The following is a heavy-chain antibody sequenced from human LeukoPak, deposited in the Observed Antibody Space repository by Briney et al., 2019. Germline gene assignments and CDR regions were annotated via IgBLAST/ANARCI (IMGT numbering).Heavy chain of an antibody. CDR1: GGSISSGGYY. CDR2: IYYSGST. J-gene: IGHJ4*02. CDR3: ARSSRRYSSSWYSDY. Sequence: PSQTLSLTCTVSGGSISSGGYYWNWIRQHPGKGLEWIGYIYYSGSTYYNPSLKSRVTISVDTSKNQFSLKLSSVTAADTAVYYCARSSRRYSSSWYSDYWGQGTLVTVSS. D-gene: IGHD6-13*01. V-gene: IGHV4-31*03.